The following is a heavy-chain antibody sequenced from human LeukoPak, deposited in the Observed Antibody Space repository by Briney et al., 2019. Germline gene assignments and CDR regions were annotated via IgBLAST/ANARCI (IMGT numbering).Heavy chain of an antibody. V-gene: IGHV3-74*01. D-gene: IGHD5-12*01. CDR3: ARTPSMRYVGDAFDI. CDR1: GFTFSSHW. J-gene: IGHJ3*02. Sequence: GGSLRLSCAASGFTFSSHWIHWVRQAPGKGLVWISRINSGGSGTTYADSVKGRFTISRDTAKNTLYLQMNSLRAEDTAVYYCARTPSMRYVGDAFDIWGQGTKVIVSS. CDR2: INSGGSGT.